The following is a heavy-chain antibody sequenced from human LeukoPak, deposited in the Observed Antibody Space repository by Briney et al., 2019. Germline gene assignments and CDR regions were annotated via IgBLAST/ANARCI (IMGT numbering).Heavy chain of an antibody. CDR1: GFIFSNYA. D-gene: IGHD3-10*01. CDR3: AKGTWIGSRNYYEASRYFDY. J-gene: IGHJ4*02. CDR2: ISGGGSNT. V-gene: IGHV3-23*01. Sequence: GGSLRLSCAASGFIFSNYAMSWVRQAPGKGLEWVSVISGGGSNTYYADSVKGRFTISRDNSKKTLYLQMNSLRAEDTAICYCAKGTWIGSRNYYEASRYFDYWGQGTLVTVSS.